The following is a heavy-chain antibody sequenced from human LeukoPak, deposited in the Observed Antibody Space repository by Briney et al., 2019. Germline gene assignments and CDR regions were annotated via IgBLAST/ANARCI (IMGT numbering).Heavy chain of an antibody. CDR2: ISSSSTTI. Sequence: PGGSLKLFRAGFWITLYQLMDKLVAQAPGKGLEWVSYISSSSTTIQSADAVKGRFTISRDNAKNSLYLQMNSLREEDTAVYYCERFAGENYWGQGTLVTVSS. CDR1: WITLYQLM. V-gene: IGHV3-48*02. CDR3: ERFAGENY. J-gene: IGHJ4*02. D-gene: IGHD3-10*01.